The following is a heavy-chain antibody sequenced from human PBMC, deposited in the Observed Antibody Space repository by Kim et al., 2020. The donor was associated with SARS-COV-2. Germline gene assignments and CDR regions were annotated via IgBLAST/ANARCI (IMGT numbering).Heavy chain of an antibody. CDR3: ARAPEAPSITMVRGVNFDY. V-gene: IGHV4-4*02. Sequence: SRVTISVDKSKNQFSLKLSSVTAADTAVYYCARAPEAPSITMVRGVNFDYWGQGTLVTVSS. J-gene: IGHJ4*02. D-gene: IGHD3-10*01.